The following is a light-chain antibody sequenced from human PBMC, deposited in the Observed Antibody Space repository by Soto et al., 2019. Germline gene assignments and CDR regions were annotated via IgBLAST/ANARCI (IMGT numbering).Light chain of an antibody. CDR2: GTS. Sequence: EIVLTHSPGTLALSLCERATLSCSASQSINSNYLAWYQQKPGQAPRLLIYGTSSRATGIPDRFSGSGSGTDFTLTISRLEPEDFAVYYCQQYVRSPWTFGQGTKVDIK. CDR1: QSINSNY. CDR3: QQYVRSPWT. V-gene: IGKV3-20*01. J-gene: IGKJ1*01.